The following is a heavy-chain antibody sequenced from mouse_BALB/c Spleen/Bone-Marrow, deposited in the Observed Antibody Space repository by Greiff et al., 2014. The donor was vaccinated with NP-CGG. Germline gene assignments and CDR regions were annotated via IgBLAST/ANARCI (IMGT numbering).Heavy chain of an antibody. CDR3: ARVTTDWYFDV. V-gene: IGHV1-20*02. CDR2: INPYNGDS. CDR1: GYSFTGYF. D-gene: IGHD1-1*01. Sequence: VQLQQPGPELVEPGASVKISCKASGYSFTGYFMNWVIQSHGKSLEWIGRINPYNGDSFYNQKFKGKATLTVDKSSSTAHMELRSLASEDSAVYYCARVTTDWYFDVWGAGTTVTVSS. J-gene: IGHJ1*01.